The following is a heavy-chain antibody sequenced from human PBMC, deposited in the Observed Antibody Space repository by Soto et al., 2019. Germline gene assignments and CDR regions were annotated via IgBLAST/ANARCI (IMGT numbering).Heavy chain of an antibody. V-gene: IGHV3-48*02. J-gene: IGHJ6*02. Sequence: GGSLRLSCAASGFTFSSYSMNWVRQAPGKGLEWVSYISSSSSTIYYADSVKGRFTISRDNAKNSLYLQMNSLRDEDTAVYYCARDQGSGSRYYYYYGMDVWGQGTTVTVSS. D-gene: IGHD3-10*01. CDR3: ARDQGSGSRYYYYYGMDV. CDR2: ISSSSSTI. CDR1: GFTFSSYS.